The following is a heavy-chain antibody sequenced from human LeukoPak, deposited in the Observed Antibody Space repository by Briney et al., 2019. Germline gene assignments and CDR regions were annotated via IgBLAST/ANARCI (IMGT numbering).Heavy chain of an antibody. D-gene: IGHD3-22*01. Sequence: GGSLRLSCAASGFTFSSYSMNWVRQAPGKGLEWVSSISSSSSYIYYADSVKGRFTISRDNAKNSLYLQMNSLRAEDTAVYYCAREFVDYYDSSGYYYSHRAFDYWGQGTLVTVSS. CDR1: GFTFSSYS. V-gene: IGHV3-21*01. J-gene: IGHJ4*02. CDR2: ISSSSSYI. CDR3: AREFVDYYDSSGYYYSHRAFDY.